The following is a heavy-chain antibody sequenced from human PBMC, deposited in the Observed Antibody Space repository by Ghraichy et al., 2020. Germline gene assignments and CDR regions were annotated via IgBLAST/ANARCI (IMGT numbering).Heavy chain of an antibody. J-gene: IGHJ4*02. V-gene: IGHV3-74*01. Sequence: GGSLRLSCAASGFTFSSYWMHWVRQAPGKGLVWVSRINSDGSSTSYADSVKGRFTISRDNAKNTLYLQMNSLRAEDTAVYYCASPQEVRNKIKLDYWGQGTLVTVSS. CDR2: INSDGSST. D-gene: IGHD1-1*01. CDR1: GFTFSSYW. CDR3: ASPQEVRNKIKLDY.